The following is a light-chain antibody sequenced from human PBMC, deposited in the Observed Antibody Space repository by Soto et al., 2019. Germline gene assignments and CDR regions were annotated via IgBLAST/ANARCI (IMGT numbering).Light chain of an antibody. CDR2: RND. Sequence: QSVLTQPPSASGTPGQRVTISCSGSSSNVGSNYVYWYQQLPGTAPKLLIYRNDQRPSGVPDRFSGSKSGTSGSLAISGLRSEDEADYYCAAWDDSLRGRVFGGGTQLTVL. CDR1: SSNVGSNY. CDR3: AAWDDSLRGRV. V-gene: IGLV1-47*01. J-gene: IGLJ3*02.